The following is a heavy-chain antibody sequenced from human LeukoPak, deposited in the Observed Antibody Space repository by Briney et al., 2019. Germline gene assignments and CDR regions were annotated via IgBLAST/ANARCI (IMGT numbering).Heavy chain of an antibody. V-gene: IGHV4-61*02. Sequence: SETLSLTCTVSGGSISSSSYYWGWIRQPAGKGLEWIGRIYSSGSTNYNPSLKSRVTMSVDTSKNQFSLKLSSVTAADTAVYYCVLKDMYERGAFDIWGQGTMVTVSS. J-gene: IGHJ3*02. CDR2: IYSSGST. D-gene: IGHD2-15*01. CDR1: GGSISSSSYY. CDR3: VLKDMYERGAFDI.